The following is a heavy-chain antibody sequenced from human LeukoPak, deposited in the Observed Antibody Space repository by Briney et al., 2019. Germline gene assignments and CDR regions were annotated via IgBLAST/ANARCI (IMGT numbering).Heavy chain of an antibody. D-gene: IGHD4-17*01. V-gene: IGHV3-23*01. Sequence: GGSLRLSCVAPGFTFSSYAMKWVRQAPGKGRGWVSGISGSGGSTYYADSVKGRFSISRDNSKNTVYLQMSSLRAEDTAIYYCAKDRGDAANRYFDYWGQGTLVTVSS. CDR3: AKDRGDAANRYFDY. CDR1: GFTFSSYA. J-gene: IGHJ4*02. CDR2: ISGSGGST.